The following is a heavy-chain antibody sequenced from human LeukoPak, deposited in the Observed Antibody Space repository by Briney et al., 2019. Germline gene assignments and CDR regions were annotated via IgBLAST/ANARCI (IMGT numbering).Heavy chain of an antibody. V-gene: IGHV1-46*01. CDR3: ARDIVVVPAAPGY. CDR2: INPSGGST. D-gene: IGHD2-2*01. J-gene: IGHJ4*02. Sequence: ASVKVSCKASGYTFTSYDINWVRQAPGQGLEWMGIINPSGGSTSYAQKFQGRVTMTRDTSTSTVYMELSSLRSEDTAVYYCARDIVVVPAAPGYWGQGTLVTVSS. CDR1: GYTFTSYD.